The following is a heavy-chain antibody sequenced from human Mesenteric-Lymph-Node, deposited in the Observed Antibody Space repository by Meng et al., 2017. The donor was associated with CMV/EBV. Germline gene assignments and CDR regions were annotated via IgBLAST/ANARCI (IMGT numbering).Heavy chain of an antibody. Sequence: GESLKISCAASGFTFSSYRMHWVRQAPGKGLLWVSRINSDGSSTSYADSVKGRFTISRDNAKNTLYLQMNSLRAEDTAVYYCARGVYYYDSAGFIEWGQGTLVTVSS. D-gene: IGHD3-22*01. CDR2: INSDGSST. J-gene: IGHJ4*02. CDR3: ARGVYYYDSAGFIE. CDR1: GFTFSSYR. V-gene: IGHV3-74*01.